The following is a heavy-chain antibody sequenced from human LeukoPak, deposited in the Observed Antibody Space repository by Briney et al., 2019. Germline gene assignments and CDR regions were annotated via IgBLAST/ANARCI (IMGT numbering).Heavy chain of an antibody. D-gene: IGHD3-10*01. CDR1: GGTLSSYA. CDR2: IIPIFGTA. J-gene: IGHJ6*02. CDR3: ARSSNYYGSGSEGMDV. Sequence: ASVKVSCKASGGTLSSYAISWVRQAPGQGLEWMGGIIPIFGTANYAQKFQGRVTITADESTSTAYMELSSLRSEDTAVYYCARSSNYYGSGSEGMDVWGQGTTVTVSS. V-gene: IGHV1-69*13.